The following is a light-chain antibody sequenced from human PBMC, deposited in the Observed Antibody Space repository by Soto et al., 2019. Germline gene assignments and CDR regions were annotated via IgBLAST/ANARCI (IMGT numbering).Light chain of an antibody. J-gene: IGKJ1*01. V-gene: IGKV3-11*01. Sequence: EIVMTQSPATLSVSRGGRATLCCRASQSVSSNLAWYQQKPGQAPRLLIYDASHRAAGIPARFSGSGSGTHFTLTISSLEPEDFAVYYCQQRSDWPWTFGQGTKVDIK. CDR1: QSVSSN. CDR2: DAS. CDR3: QQRSDWPWT.